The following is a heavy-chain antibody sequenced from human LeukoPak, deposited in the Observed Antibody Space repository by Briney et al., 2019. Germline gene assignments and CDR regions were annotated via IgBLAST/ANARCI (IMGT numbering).Heavy chain of an antibody. CDR2: IISDASST. D-gene: IGHD3-3*01. J-gene: IGHJ6*02. CDR1: GFTFSSYW. CDR3: AGGPFFDYALDV. V-gene: IGHV3-74*01. Sequence: GGSLRLSCAASGFTFSSYWMHWVRQAPGNGLVWVSHIISDASSTSYADSVKGRFTISRDNAKNTLYLQMNSLRAEDTAVYYCAGGPFFDYALDVWGQGTTVTVSS.